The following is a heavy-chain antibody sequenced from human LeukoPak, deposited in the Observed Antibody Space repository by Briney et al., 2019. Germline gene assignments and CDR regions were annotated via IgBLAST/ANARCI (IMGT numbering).Heavy chain of an antibody. CDR1: GFTFSSYG. V-gene: IGHV3-30*02. CDR3: AKDSGEVLRFLEWSYFDY. J-gene: IGHJ4*02. Sequence: GGSLRLCCAASGFTFSSYGMHWVRQAPGKGLEWVAFIRYDGSNKYYADSVKGRFTISRDNSKNTLYLQMNSLRAEDTAVYYCAKDSGEVLRFLEWSYFDYWGQGTLVTVSS. CDR2: IRYDGSNK. D-gene: IGHD3-3*01.